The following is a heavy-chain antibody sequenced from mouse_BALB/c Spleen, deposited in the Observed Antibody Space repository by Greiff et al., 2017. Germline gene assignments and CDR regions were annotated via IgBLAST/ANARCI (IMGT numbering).Heavy chain of an antibody. CDR3: ARSPMITTVYAMDY. Sequence: VKVVESGAELVRPGVSVKISCKGSGYTFTDYAMHWVKQSNAKSLEWIGVISTYYGDASYNQKFKGKATMTVDKSSSTAYMELARLTSEDSAIYYCARSPMITTVYAMDYWGQGTSVTVSS. CDR1: GYTFTDYA. CDR2: ISTYYGDA. D-gene: IGHD2-4*01. V-gene: IGHV1S137*01. J-gene: IGHJ4*01.